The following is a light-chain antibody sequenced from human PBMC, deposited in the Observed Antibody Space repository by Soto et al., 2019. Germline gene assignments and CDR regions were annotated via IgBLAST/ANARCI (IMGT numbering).Light chain of an antibody. CDR2: VNSDGSH. CDR1: SGHSRYA. V-gene: IGLV4-69*01. CDR3: QTWGTGIGV. J-gene: IGLJ3*02. Sequence: QLVLTQSPSASASLGASVKLTCTLSSGHSRYAIAWHQQQPEKGPRYLMKVNSDGSHNKGDGIPDRFSGSSSGAERYLTISSLQAEDEADYYCQTWGTGIGVFGGGTKLTVL.